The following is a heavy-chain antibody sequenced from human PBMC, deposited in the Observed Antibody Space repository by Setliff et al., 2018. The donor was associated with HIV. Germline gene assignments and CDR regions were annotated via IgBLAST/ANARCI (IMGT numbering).Heavy chain of an antibody. V-gene: IGHV4-39*01. CDR1: GGSITRTPYY. Sequence: SETLSLTCTVSGGSITRTPYYWGWIRQPPGKGLEWIGSIYHTGITYDNPSLKSRVTISVDTSKNQISLRLSSVTAADTAVYYCARLSGGMVPNYWGQGTLGT. CDR3: ARLSGGMVPNY. D-gene: IGHD3-10*01. J-gene: IGHJ4*02. CDR2: IYHTGIT.